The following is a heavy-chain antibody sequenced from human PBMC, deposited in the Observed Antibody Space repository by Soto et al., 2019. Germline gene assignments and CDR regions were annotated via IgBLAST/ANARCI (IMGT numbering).Heavy chain of an antibody. V-gene: IGHV4-30-4*01. CDR1: GGSISSGDYY. J-gene: IGHJ4*02. CDR2: IYYSGST. CDR3: ARELGPSGPYDYVWGSYRYTLDY. Sequence: PSETLSLTCTVSGGSISSGDYYWSWIRQPPGKGLEWIGYIYYSGSTYYNPSLKSRVTISVDTSKNQFSLKLSSVTAADTAVYYCARELGPSGPYDYVWGSYRYTLDYWGQGTLDTVSS. D-gene: IGHD3-16*02.